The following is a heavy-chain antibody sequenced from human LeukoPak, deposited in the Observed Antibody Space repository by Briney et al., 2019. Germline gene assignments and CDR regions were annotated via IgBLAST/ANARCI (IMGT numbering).Heavy chain of an antibody. CDR3: TRHEDYYGSGSYYNAFDI. Sequence: PGGSLKLSCAASGFTFSGSAMHWVRQASGKGLEWVGRIRSKANSYATAYAASVKGRFTISRDDSKNTAYLQMNSLKTEDTAVYYCTRHEDYYGSGSYYNAFDIWAKGQWSPSLQ. CDR1: GFTFSGSA. J-gene: IGHJ3*02. V-gene: IGHV3-73*01. CDR2: IRSKANSYAT. D-gene: IGHD3-10*01.